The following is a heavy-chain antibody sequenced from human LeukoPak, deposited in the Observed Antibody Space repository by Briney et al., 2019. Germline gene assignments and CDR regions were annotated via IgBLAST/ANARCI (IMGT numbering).Heavy chain of an antibody. Sequence: ASVEVSCKASGYTFTSYDINWVRQATGQGLEWMGWMNPNSGNTGYAQKFQGRVTMTRNTSISTAYMELSSLRSEDTAVYYCARKPLFRGYYFDYWGQGTLVTVSS. J-gene: IGHJ4*02. V-gene: IGHV1-8*01. CDR2: MNPNSGNT. CDR1: GYTFTSYD. D-gene: IGHD3-16*01. CDR3: ARKPLFRGYYFDY.